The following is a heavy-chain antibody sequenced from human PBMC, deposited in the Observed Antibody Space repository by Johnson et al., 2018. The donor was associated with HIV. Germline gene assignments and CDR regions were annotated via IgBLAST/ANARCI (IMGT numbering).Heavy chain of an antibody. D-gene: IGHD1-26*01. CDR3: ARGVWWELQGDAFDI. Sequence: MLLVVSGGGLVQPGGSLRLSCVASVFIFSSYAMSWVRQAPWKWLEWVPAISGRGGITFYSTSVKGWFTISRDNSKNTLYLQMNSLRAEDTAVYYCARGVWWELQGDAFDIWGKGTMVTVSS. V-gene: IGHV3-23*04. CDR2: ISGRGGIT. CDR1: VFIFSSYA. J-gene: IGHJ3*02.